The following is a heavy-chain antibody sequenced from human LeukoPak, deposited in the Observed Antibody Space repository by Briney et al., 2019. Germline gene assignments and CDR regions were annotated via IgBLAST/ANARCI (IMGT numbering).Heavy chain of an antibody. J-gene: IGHJ4*02. CDR3: TTDEYCSSTSCRYYFDY. CDR2: IKSKSEGGTT. D-gene: IGHD2-2*01. CDR1: GFTFSNAW. V-gene: IGHV3-15*01. Sequence: GGSLRLSCAASGFTFSNAWMSWVRQAPGKGLEWVGHIKSKSEGGTTDYAAPVKGRFTISRDDSKNTLYLQMNSLKTEDTAVYYCTTDEYCSSTSCRYYFDYWGQGTLVTVSS.